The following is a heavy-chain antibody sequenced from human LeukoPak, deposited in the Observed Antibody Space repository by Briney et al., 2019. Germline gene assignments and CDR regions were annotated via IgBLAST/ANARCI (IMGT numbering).Heavy chain of an antibody. CDR1: GYTFTSYG. CDR2: ISAYNGNT. J-gene: IGHJ6*02. V-gene: IGHV1-18*01. CDR3: ARDSDYGEDSYYYGMDV. Sequence: GASVKVSCKASGYTFTSYGISWVRQAPGQGLEWMGWISAYNGNTNYAQKLQGRVTMTTDTSTSTAYMEPRSLRSDDTAVYYCARDSDYGEDSYYYGMDVWGQGTTVTVSS. D-gene: IGHD4-17*01.